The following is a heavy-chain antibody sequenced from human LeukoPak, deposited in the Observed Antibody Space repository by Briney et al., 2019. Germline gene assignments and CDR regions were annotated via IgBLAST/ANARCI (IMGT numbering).Heavy chain of an antibody. CDR3: ARGSRYYDFWGSRPYYMDV. CDR1: GYTFTSYA. V-gene: IGHV7-4-1*02. J-gene: IGHJ6*03. Sequence: ASVKVSCKASGYTFTSYAMNWVRQAPGQGLEWMGWINTNTGNPTYAQGFTGRFVFSLDTSVSTAYLQISSLKAEDTAVYYCARGSRYYDFWGSRPYYMDVWGKGTTVTVSS. D-gene: IGHD3-3*01. CDR2: INTNTGNP.